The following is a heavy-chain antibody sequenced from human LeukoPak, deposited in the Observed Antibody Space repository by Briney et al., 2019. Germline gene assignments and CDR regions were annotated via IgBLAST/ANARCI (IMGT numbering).Heavy chain of an antibody. J-gene: IGHJ3*02. CDR3: ARDHYVDAFDI. CDR2: THYSGTT. CDR1: GDSISGFY. Sequence: SETLSLTCSVSGDSISGFYWNWIRQSPEKGLEWIAVTHYSGTTNYNPSLKSRVTISIDTSRQQFFLKLSSVTAADTAVYYCARDHYVDAFDIWGQGTMVTVSS. D-gene: IGHD4-17*01. V-gene: IGHV4-59*12.